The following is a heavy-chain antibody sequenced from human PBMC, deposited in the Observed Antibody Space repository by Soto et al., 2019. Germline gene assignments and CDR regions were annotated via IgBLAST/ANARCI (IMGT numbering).Heavy chain of an antibody. CDR3: TTVVGYDILTGYLHYYYGMDV. V-gene: IGHV3-15*07. Sequence: GGSLRLSCAASGFTFSNAWMNWVRQAPGKGLEWVGRIKSKTDGGTTDYAAPVKGRFTISRDDSKNTLYLQMNSLKTEDTAVYYCTTVVGYDILTGYLHYYYGMDVWGQGTTVTVSS. CDR2: IKSKTDGGTT. D-gene: IGHD3-9*01. CDR1: GFTFSNAW. J-gene: IGHJ6*02.